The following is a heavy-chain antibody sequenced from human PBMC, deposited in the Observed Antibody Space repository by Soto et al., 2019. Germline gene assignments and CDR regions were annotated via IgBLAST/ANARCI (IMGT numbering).Heavy chain of an antibody. Sequence: GASVKVSCTASGYTFTGYYMHWVRQAPGQGLEWMGWINPNSGGTNYAQKFQGWVTMTRDTSISTAYMELSRLRSDDTAVYYCALAPSGSYIYWGQGTLVTVSS. CDR3: ALAPSGSYIY. CDR2: INPNSGGT. CDR1: GYTFTGYY. D-gene: IGHD1-26*01. V-gene: IGHV1-2*04. J-gene: IGHJ4*02.